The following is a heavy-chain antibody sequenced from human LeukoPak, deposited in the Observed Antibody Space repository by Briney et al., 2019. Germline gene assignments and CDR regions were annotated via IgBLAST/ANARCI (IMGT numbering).Heavy chain of an antibody. J-gene: IGHJ4*02. V-gene: IGHV3-53*01. CDR1: GFTFSSYA. D-gene: IGHD3-10*01. CDR3: ARVYYYGSGSPPGDY. CDR2: IYSGGST. Sequence: GGPLRLSCAASGFTFSSYAMSWVRQAPGKGLEWVSVIYSGGSTYYADSVKGRFTISRDNSKNTLYLQMNSLRAEDTAVYYCARVYYYGSGSPPGDYWGQGTLVTVSS.